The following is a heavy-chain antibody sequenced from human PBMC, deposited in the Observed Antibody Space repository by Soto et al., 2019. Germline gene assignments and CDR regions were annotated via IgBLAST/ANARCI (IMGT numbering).Heavy chain of an antibody. CDR3: AAFEGYCSSTSCYRYWYFDL. Sequence: SVKVSCKASGFTFTSSAVQWVRQARGQRLEWIGWIVVGSGNTNYAQKFQERVTITRDMSTSTAYMELSSLRSEDTAVYYCAAFEGYCSSTSCYRYWYFDLWGRGTLVTVSS. CDR1: GFTFTSSA. J-gene: IGHJ2*01. D-gene: IGHD2-2*01. V-gene: IGHV1-58*01. CDR2: IVVGSGNT.